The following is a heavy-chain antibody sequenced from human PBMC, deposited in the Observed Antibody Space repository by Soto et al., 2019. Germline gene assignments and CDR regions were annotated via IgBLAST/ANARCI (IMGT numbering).Heavy chain of an antibody. CDR3: ARGRGGRDGHKIDY. Sequence: EVQLVESGGGLVQPGGSLRLSCAASGFTFSSYWMHWVRQAPEKGLVWVSRINGDGSSTSYADSVKGRFTISRDHAKNTLYLKKNRLRGEDKAVYYWARGRGGRDGHKIDYWGQGTLVTVSS. CDR2: INGDGSST. D-gene: IGHD3-16*01. V-gene: IGHV3-74*01. J-gene: IGHJ4*02. CDR1: GFTFSSYW.